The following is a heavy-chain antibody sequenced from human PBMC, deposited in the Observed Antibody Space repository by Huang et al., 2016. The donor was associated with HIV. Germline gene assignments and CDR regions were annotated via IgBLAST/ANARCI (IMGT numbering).Heavy chain of an antibody. CDR3: AKDRGIRGVVPPGTFDY. CDR1: RFTFNAYA. J-gene: IGHJ4*02. V-gene: IGHV3-30*02. D-gene: IGHD3-10*01. CDR2: VHFDGSNK. Sequence: QVQLVESGGGVVQPGGSLTLSCATSRFTFNAYAMPWVRQAPGKGLEWVAFVHFDGSNKYYLDSVKGRFTISRDNSKNTLYLHMNSLRPEDTAVYYCAKDRGIRGVVPPGTFDYWGQGTLVTVSS.